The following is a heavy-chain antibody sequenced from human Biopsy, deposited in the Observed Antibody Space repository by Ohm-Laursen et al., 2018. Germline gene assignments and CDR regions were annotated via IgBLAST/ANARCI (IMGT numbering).Heavy chain of an antibody. CDR3: AREVAPWYDSSDYYSFFDY. CDR2: LNPNNGGT. D-gene: IGHD3-22*01. CDR1: GYTFTGYY. Sequence: ASVKVSCKASGYTFTGYYIHWVRQAPGQGLEWVGWLNPNNGGTDYAEKFQGRVTMTRDTSINTAYMELSSLRSDDTAVYFCAREVAPWYDSSDYYSFFDYWGQGTLVTVSS. J-gene: IGHJ4*02. V-gene: IGHV1-2*02.